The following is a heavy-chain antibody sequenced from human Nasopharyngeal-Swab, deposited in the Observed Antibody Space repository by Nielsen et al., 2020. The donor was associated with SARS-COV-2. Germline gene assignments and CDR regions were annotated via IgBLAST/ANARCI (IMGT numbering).Heavy chain of an antibody. CDR3: ARQVRSGIAVAGPYYFDY. D-gene: IGHD6-19*01. V-gene: IGHV4-39*01. CDR2: IYYSGST. Sequence: SETLSLTCTVSGGSISSSSYYWGWIRQPPGQGLEWIGSIYYSGSTYYNPSLKSRVTISVDTSKNQFSLKLSSVTAADTAVYYCARQVRSGIAVAGPYYFDYWGQGTLVTVSS. J-gene: IGHJ4*02. CDR1: GGSISSSSYY.